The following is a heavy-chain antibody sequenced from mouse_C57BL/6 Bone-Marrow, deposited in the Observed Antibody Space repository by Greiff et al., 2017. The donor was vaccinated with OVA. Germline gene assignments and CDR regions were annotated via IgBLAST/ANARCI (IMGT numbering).Heavy chain of an antibody. CDR2: IDPANGNT. CDR3: ARSGTTVVATRDWYFDV. Sequence: EVKLVESVAELVRPGASVKLSCTASGFNIKNTYMHWVKQRPEQGLEWIGRIDPANGNTKYAPKFQGKATITADTSSNTAYLQLSSLTSEDTAIYYCARSGTTVVATRDWYFDVWGTGTTVTVSS. D-gene: IGHD1-1*01. J-gene: IGHJ1*03. CDR1: GFNIKNTY. V-gene: IGHV14-3*01.